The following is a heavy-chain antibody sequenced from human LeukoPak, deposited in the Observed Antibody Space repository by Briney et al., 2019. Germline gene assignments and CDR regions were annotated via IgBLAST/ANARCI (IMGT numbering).Heavy chain of an antibody. V-gene: IGHV3-48*03. CDR2: ISSSGSTI. J-gene: IGHJ4*02. CDR1: GFPFSAYE. CDR3: ARVLYGSGSYYTH. Sequence: PGGSLRLSCAASGFPFSAYEMNWVRQAPGKGLEWVSYISSSGSTIYYADSVKGRFTTSRDNAKNSLYLQMNSLRAEDTAVYYCARVLYGSGSYYTHWGQGTLVTVSS. D-gene: IGHD3-10*01.